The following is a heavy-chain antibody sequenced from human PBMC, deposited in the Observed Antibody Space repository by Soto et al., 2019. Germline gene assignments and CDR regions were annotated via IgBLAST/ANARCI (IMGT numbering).Heavy chain of an antibody. J-gene: IGHJ5*02. D-gene: IGHD2-21*02. CDR2: IYYSGST. CDR1: GGSISSGGYY. Sequence: PSETLSLTCTVSGGSISSGGYYWSWIRQHPGKGLEWIGYIYYSGSTYYNPSLKSRVTISVDTSKNQFSLKLSSVTAADTAVYYCARGDPAYCGGDCPSDGWFDPWGQGTLVTVSS. V-gene: IGHV4-31*03. CDR3: ARGDPAYCGGDCPSDGWFDP.